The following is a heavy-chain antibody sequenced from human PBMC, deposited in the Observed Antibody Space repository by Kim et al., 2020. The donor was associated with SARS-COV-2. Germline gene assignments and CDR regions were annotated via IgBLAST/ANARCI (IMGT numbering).Heavy chain of an antibody. D-gene: IGHD2-15*01. CDR2: ISWNSGSI. CDR3: AKDIAPTDEGGGYYGMDV. CDR1: GFTFDDYA. V-gene: IGHV3-9*01. J-gene: IGHJ6*02. Sequence: LSLTCAASGFTFDDYAMHWVRQAPGKGLEWVSGISWNSGSIGYADSVKGRFTISRDNAKNSLYLQMNSLRAEDTALYYCAKDIAPTDEGGGYYGMDVWGQGTTVTVSS.